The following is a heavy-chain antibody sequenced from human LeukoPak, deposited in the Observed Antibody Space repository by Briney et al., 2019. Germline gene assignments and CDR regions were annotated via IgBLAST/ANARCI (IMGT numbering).Heavy chain of an antibody. Sequence: GGSLRLSCAASGFSFNTYAMTWVRQAPGKGLEWVSVISGSGGSIYYLDSVKGRFTISRDNSKNTLYLQMNSLRAEDTAVFYCAKGRFGNLLLKPYLDYWGLGTLVTVSS. CDR3: AKGRFGNLLLKPYLDY. CDR1: GFSFNTYA. J-gene: IGHJ4*02. CDR2: ISGSGGSI. D-gene: IGHD3-10*01. V-gene: IGHV3-23*01.